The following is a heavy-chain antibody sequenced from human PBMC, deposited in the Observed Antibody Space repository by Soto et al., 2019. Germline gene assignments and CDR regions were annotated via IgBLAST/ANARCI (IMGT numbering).Heavy chain of an antibody. J-gene: IGHJ6*02. CDR3: ARDPSVSTSCGDGMDV. CDR1: GFTFSSYG. D-gene: IGHD2-2*01. CDR2: IWYDGSNK. Sequence: QVQLVESGGGVVQPGRSLRLSCAASGFTFSSYGMHWVRQAPGKGLEWVAVIWYDGSNKYYADSVKGRFTISRDNSKNTLYLQMNSLRAEDTAVYYCARDPSVSTSCGDGMDVWGQGTTVTVSS. V-gene: IGHV3-33*01.